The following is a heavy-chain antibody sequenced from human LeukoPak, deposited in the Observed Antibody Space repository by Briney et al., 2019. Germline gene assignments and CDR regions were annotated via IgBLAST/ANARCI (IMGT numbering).Heavy chain of an antibody. CDR3: ARDRAYGSGKYWFDP. J-gene: IGHJ5*02. D-gene: IGHD3-10*01. CDR2: IDYSGST. V-gene: IGHV4-59*01. CDR1: GDSISSYY. Sequence: SETLSLTCTVSGDSISSYYRSWIRQPPGKGLEWIGYIDYSGSTNYNPSLKRRVTLSLDTSKNQFSLRLSSVTAADTAVYYCARDRAYGSGKYWFDPWGQGTLVTVSS.